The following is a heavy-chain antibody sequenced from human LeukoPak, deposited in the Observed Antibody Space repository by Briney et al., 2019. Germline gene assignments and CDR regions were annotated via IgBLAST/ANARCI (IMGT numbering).Heavy chain of an antibody. CDR3: ARVGLEWELLPDAFDI. CDR2: ISYDGTNK. J-gene: IGHJ3*02. D-gene: IGHD1-26*01. Sequence: PGRSLRLSCAASGFTFNSYGMHWVRQVPGKGLEWVAIISYDGTNKYYADSVKGRFTISRDNAKNSLYLQMNSLRAEDTAVYYCARVGLEWELLPDAFDIWGQGTMVTVSS. CDR1: GFTFNSYG. V-gene: IGHV3-30*03.